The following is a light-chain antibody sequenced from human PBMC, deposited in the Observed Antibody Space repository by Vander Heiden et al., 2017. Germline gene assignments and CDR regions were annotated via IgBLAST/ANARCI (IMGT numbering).Light chain of an antibody. CDR1: QSVLSSSNNKNY. CDR2: WAS. J-gene: IGKJ4*01. Sequence: IVFTQSPDYLAVSLGERPTLNCNSSQSVLSSSNNKNYLAWYQQIPGQPPKLLINWASTRVAGVPDRYSGSRSGTDCTLTISSLQAEDVAVYYCQQSSTAPLTFGGGTKVEIK. CDR3: QQSSTAPLT. V-gene: IGKV4-1*01.